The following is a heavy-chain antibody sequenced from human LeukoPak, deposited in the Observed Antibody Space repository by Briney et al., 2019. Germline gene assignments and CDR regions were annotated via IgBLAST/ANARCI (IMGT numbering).Heavy chain of an antibody. D-gene: IGHD3-22*01. CDR1: GGSISSSSYY. Sequence: SETLSLTCTVSGGSISSSSYYWGWIRQPPGKGLEWIGSIYYSGSTYYNPSLKSRVTISVETSKNQFSLKLSSVTAADTAVYYCAREGKNYYDSTRAFDIWGQGTMVTVSS. CDR2: IYYSGST. J-gene: IGHJ3*02. V-gene: IGHV4-39*07. CDR3: AREGKNYYDSTRAFDI.